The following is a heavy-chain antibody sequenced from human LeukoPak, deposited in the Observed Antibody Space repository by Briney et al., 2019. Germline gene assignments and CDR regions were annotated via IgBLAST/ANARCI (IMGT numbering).Heavy chain of an antibody. J-gene: IGHJ4*02. CDR2: ISPYNGNR. CDR1: GYTFTSYG. V-gene: IGHV1-18*01. Sequence: AASVEVSCKASGYTFTSYGITWVRQAPGQGLEWMGWISPYNGNRDYAQKLQGRVTMTTDTSTSTAYVELRSLRSDDTAMYYCVSGSDFDYWGQGTLDTVSS. CDR3: VSGSDFDY. D-gene: IGHD1-26*01.